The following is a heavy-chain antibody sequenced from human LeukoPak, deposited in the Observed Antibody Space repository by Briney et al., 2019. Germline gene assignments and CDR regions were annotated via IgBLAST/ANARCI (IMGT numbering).Heavy chain of an antibody. CDR3: AREGAAAGTPNYYYYYYMDV. CDR1: GYTFTSYC. D-gene: IGHD6-13*01. J-gene: IGHJ6*03. V-gene: IGHV1-69*05. CDR2: IIPICGTA. Sequence: GASVKVSCTASGYTFTSYCLHWVRQAPGQVLEWMGRIIPICGTAYYAQTVQGRVTIATDESTSTAYMQLSSLRSEDTAVYYCAREGAAAGTPNYYYYYYMDVWDKGTTVTVSS.